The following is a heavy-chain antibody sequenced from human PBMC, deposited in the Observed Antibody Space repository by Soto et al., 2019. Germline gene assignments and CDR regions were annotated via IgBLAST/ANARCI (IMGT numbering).Heavy chain of an antibody. CDR3: AKSLGAAARPDAFDI. D-gene: IGHD6-6*01. CDR2: IYSGGST. CDR1: GFTVSSNY. V-gene: IGHV3-53*01. J-gene: IGHJ3*02. Sequence: GGSLRLSCAASGFTVSSNYMSWVRQAPGKGLEWVSVIYSGGSTYYADSVKGRFTISRDNSKNTLYLQMNSLRAEDTAVYYCAKSLGAAARPDAFDIWGQGTMVTVSS.